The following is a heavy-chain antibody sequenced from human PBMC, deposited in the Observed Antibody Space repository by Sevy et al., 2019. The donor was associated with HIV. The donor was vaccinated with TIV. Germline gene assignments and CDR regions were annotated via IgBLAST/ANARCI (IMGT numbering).Heavy chain of an antibody. CDR2: INRDGSNT. V-gene: IGHV3-74*01. CDR1: GFTFSTYW. J-gene: IGHJ3*02. D-gene: IGHD2-2*01. Sequence: GGSLRLSCAASGFTFSTYWMHWVRQAPGKGLVWVSRINRDGSNTNYADSVKGRFTISRDNAKNTLYLQMNSLRAEDTAVYYCARVENLGYCSSTSCSYAFDIWDQGTMVTVSS. CDR3: ARVENLGYCSSTSCSYAFDI.